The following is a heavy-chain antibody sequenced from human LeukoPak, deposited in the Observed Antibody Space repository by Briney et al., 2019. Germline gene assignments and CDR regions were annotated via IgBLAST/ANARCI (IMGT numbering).Heavy chain of an antibody. J-gene: IGHJ4*02. Sequence: GGSLRLSCAASGFTISSNYMTWVRQAPGRGLQWVSVIDSDGSTFYADSVKGRFTISRDSSKNTLYLQMNSLRAEDTAVYYCARDHRIGGSWGQGTLVTVSS. CDR3: ARDHRIGGS. V-gene: IGHV3-53*01. CDR1: GFTISSNY. CDR2: IDSDGST. D-gene: IGHD3-16*01.